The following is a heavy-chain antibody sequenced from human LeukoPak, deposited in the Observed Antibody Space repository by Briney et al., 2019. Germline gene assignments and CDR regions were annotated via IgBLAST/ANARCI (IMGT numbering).Heavy chain of an antibody. J-gene: IGHJ4*02. Sequence: GGSLRLSCAASGFTVSSNYMSWVRQAPGKGLEWVAVISYDGSNKYYADSVKGRFTISRDNSKNTLYLQMNSLRAEDTAVYYCARVMYSSGPFDYWGQGTLVTVSS. D-gene: IGHD6-19*01. CDR3: ARVMYSSGPFDY. V-gene: IGHV3-30*03. CDR2: ISYDGSNK. CDR1: GFTVSSNY.